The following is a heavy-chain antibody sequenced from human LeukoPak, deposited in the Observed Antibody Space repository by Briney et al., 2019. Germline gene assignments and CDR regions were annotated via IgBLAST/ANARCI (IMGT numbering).Heavy chain of an antibody. Sequence: SETLSLTCAVYGGSFSGYYWSWIRRPPGKGLEWIGEINHSGSTNYNPSLKSRVTISVDTSKNQFSLKLSSVTAADMAVYYCARGVRRYYYDSSGRYFDYWGQGTLVTVSS. CDR1: GGSFSGYY. D-gene: IGHD3-22*01. J-gene: IGHJ4*02. CDR2: INHSGST. CDR3: ARGVRRYYYDSSGRYFDY. V-gene: IGHV4-34*01.